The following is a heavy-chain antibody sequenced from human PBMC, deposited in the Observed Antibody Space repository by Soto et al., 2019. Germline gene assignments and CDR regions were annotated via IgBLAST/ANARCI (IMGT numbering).Heavy chain of an antibody. D-gene: IGHD3-3*01. CDR2: IYYSGST. J-gene: IGHJ6*02. CDR3: ARELEWLGGMDV. Sequence: QVQLQESGPGLVKPSQTLSLTCTVSGGSISSGGYYWSWIRQHPGKGLEWIGYIYYSGSTYYNPSLQGRVSISVYTFKNQFSLKLSSVTAAETAVYYCARELEWLGGMDVWGQGTTVTVSS. CDR1: GGSISSGGYY. V-gene: IGHV4-31*03.